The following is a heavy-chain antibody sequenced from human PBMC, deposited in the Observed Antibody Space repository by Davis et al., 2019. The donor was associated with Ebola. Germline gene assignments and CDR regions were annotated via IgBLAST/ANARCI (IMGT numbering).Heavy chain of an antibody. CDR2: IFPGDSDT. CDR1: GNSFSSHW. D-gene: IGHD6-13*01. V-gene: IGHV5-51*01. J-gene: IGHJ4*02. CDR3: ARRSGAAAGDY. Sequence: GESLKISCQDSGNSFSSHWIGWVRQVPGKGLEWMGIIFPGDSDTRYGPSFQGQVTISADKSISTAYLQWSSLKASDTAMYYSARRSGAAAGDYWGQGTLVTVSS.